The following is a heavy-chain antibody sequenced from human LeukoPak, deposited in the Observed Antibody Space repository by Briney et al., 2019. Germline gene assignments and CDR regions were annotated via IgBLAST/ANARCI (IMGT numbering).Heavy chain of an antibody. V-gene: IGHV3-30-3*01. J-gene: IGHJ6*02. CDR3: ASPRFSIASRPNYYYYGMDV. Sequence: PGRSLRLSCAASGFTFSSYAMPWVRQAPGKGLEWVAVISYDGSNKYYADSVKGRFTISRDNSKNTLYLQMNSLRAEDTAVYYCASPRFSIASRPNYYYYGMDVWGQGTTVTVSS. D-gene: IGHD6-6*01. CDR2: ISYDGSNK. CDR1: GFTFSSYA.